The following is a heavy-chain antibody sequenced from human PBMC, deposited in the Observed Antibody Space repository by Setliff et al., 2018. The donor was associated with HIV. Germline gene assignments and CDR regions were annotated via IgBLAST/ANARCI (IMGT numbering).Heavy chain of an antibody. CDR2: IHYSGST. CDR1: GGSIRSSSYF. J-gene: IGHJ3*02. V-gene: IGHV4-39*07. CDR3: ARERIAVAGPRVAFDI. Sequence: PSETLSLTCTVSGGSIRSSSYFWGWIRQPPGKGLEWIGSIHYSGSTYYNPSLKSRVTISVDTSKNPFSLKLSSVTAADTAVYYCARERIAVAGPRVAFDIWGQGTMVTVS. D-gene: IGHD6-19*01.